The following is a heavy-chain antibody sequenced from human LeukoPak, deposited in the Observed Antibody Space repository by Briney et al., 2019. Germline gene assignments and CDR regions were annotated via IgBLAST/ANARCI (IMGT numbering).Heavy chain of an antibody. J-gene: IGHJ4*02. D-gene: IGHD6-6*01. CDR2: IWYDGTNK. CDR3: AREYSSSSLDY. Sequence: HPGGSLRLSCAASGFTFSTYGMPWVRQAPGKGLVWVAVIWYDGTNKYYADSVKGRFTISRDNSKNTLYLQMNSLRAEDTAVYYCAREYSSSSLDYWGQGTLVTVSS. CDR1: GFTFSTYG. V-gene: IGHV3-33*01.